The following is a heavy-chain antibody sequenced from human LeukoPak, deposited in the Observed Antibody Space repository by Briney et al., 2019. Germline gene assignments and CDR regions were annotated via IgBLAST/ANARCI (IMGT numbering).Heavy chain of an antibody. CDR2: INPKSGNT. CDR3: AREMTKTPLIDPLDF. Sequence: GASVTVSCKASGYTFTGYDINWVRQATGQGLEWMGWINPKSGNTGYAQKFQGRVTMTRDNSINTAYMELSSLRSDDTAVYFCAREMTKTPLIDPLDFWGQGTTVTVSS. J-gene: IGHJ3*01. D-gene: IGHD1-14*01. CDR1: GYTFTGYD. V-gene: IGHV1-8*01.